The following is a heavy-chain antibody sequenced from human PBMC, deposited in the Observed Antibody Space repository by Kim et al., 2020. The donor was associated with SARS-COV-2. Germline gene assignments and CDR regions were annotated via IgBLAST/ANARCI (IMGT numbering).Heavy chain of an antibody. CDR2: ITPYNGNI. Sequence: SVKVSCTASGYIFTYRHLHWVRQAPGQAPEWMGWITPYNGNIKYAPKFQDRLTITRSMSLSSAYMELKSLTSEDTAMYFCTRSVLTGNRDIEADWHFDVWGPGTLVTVSS. CDR1: GYIFTYRH. V-gene: IGHV1-45*02. D-gene: IGHD2-21*02. CDR3: TRSVLTGNRDIEADWHFDV. J-gene: IGHJ2*01.